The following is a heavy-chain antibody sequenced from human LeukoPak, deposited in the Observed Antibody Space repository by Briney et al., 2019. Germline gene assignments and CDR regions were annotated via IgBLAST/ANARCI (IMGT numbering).Heavy chain of an antibody. D-gene: IGHD4-23*01. J-gene: IGHJ4*02. CDR2: IKPDDTEK. Sequence: GGSLRFSCIASGFTFSHFWMSWVRQAPGKGLEWVANIKPDDTEKYYGNSVKGRFTILRDNAKNSVYLQMNSLRAEDTAVYYCVTHEVTVITRSTFDNWGQGTLVTVSS. CDR3: VTHEVTVITRSTFDN. CDR1: GFTFSHFW. V-gene: IGHV3-7*01.